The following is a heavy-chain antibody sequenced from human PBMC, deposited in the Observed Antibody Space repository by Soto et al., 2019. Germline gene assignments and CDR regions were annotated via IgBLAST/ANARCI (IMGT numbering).Heavy chain of an antibody. Sequence: QVQLVQSGAEVRQPASSVKVSCKTSGATFSSYAITWVRQAPGQGLEWMGGIVPTVDTSTYAQKFQGRDTITADKFTNTVYLELSSLRSDDTDVYYCVRVVASPGYPDNWGQGTLVTVSS. J-gene: IGHJ4*02. CDR3: VRVVASPGYPDN. CDR1: GATFSSYA. CDR2: IVPTVDTS. D-gene: IGHD5-12*01. V-gene: IGHV1-69*14.